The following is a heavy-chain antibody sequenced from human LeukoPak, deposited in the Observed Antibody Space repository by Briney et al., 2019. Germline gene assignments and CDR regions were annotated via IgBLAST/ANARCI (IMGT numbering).Heavy chain of an antibody. Sequence: GGSLRLSCAASGFTVSSNYMSWVRQALGKGLEWVSVIYSGGSTYYADSVKGRFTISRDNSKNTLYLQMNSLRAEDTAVYYCASGIAVAQARYYGMDVWGQGTTITVSS. J-gene: IGHJ6*02. CDR3: ASGIAVAQARYYGMDV. V-gene: IGHV3-53*01. CDR2: IYSGGST. CDR1: GFTVSSNY. D-gene: IGHD6-19*01.